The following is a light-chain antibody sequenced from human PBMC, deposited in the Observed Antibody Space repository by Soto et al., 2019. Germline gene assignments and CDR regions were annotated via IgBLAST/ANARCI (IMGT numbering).Light chain of an antibody. Sequence: EIVMTQSPATLSLSPGERATLSCRASQRITTVAWYQQKPGQAPRLLISGVSNRATGTPDRFSGSGSGTDFTLTISSLEPEDFAVFYCHQYGISPPTFGPGTKVDIK. CDR2: GVS. CDR1: QRITT. J-gene: IGKJ1*01. CDR3: HQYGISPPT. V-gene: IGKV3-20*01.